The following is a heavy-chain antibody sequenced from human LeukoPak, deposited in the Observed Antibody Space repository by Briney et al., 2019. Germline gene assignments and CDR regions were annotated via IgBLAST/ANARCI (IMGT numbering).Heavy chain of an antibody. J-gene: IGHJ4*02. D-gene: IGHD3-22*01. CDR1: GGSISSYY. CDR3: ARGLYDSSGYYQLDY. CDR2: IYYSGST. Sequence: SETLSLTCTVSGGSISSYYWSWIRHPPGKGLEWIGYIYYSGSTNYNPSLKSRVTISVDTSKNQFSLKLSSVTAADTAVYYCARGLYDSSGYYQLDYWGQGTLVTVSS. V-gene: IGHV4-59*01.